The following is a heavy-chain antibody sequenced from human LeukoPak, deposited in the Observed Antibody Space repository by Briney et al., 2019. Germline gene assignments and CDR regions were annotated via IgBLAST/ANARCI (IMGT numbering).Heavy chain of an antibody. J-gene: IGHJ6*02. CDR3: ASAEVIQYGMDV. CDR2: IKEDSSEK. D-gene: IGHD3-16*02. V-gene: IGHV3-7*02. CDR1: GFSFSSYY. Sequence: GGSLRLSCAASGFSFSSYYMHWVRQAPGKGLEWVANIKEDSSEKNSADSVKGRFTISRDNAKTSVYLQMSSLRAEDTAVYYCASAEVIQYGMDVWGQGTTVTVSS.